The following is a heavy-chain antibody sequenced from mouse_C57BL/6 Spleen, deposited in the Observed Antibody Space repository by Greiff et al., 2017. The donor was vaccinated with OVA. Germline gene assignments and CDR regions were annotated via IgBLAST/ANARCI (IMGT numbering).Heavy chain of an antibody. J-gene: IGHJ2*01. D-gene: IGHD1-1*01. CDR1: GYTFTSYW. CDR3: ARGATVVATGGYYFDY. V-gene: IGHV1-52*01. CDR2: IDPSDSET. Sequence: QVQLQQSGAELVRPGSSVKLSCKASGYTFTSYWMHWVKQRPIQGLEWIGNIDPSDSETHYNQKFKDKATLTVDKSSSTAYMQLSSLTSEDSAVYYCARGATVVATGGYYFDYWGQGTTLTVSS.